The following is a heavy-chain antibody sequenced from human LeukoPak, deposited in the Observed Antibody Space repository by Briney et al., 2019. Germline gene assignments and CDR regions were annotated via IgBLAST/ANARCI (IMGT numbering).Heavy chain of an antibody. CDR1: GFTFSSHA. Sequence: GGSLRLSCAASGFTFSSHAMSWVRQAPGKGLEWVSVIYSGGSTYYADSVKGRFTISRDNSKNTLYLQMNSLRAEDTAVYYCASRSSITIFGVVSNDYWGQGTLVTVSS. V-gene: IGHV3-66*01. CDR2: IYSGGST. D-gene: IGHD3-3*01. J-gene: IGHJ4*02. CDR3: ASRSSITIFGVVSNDY.